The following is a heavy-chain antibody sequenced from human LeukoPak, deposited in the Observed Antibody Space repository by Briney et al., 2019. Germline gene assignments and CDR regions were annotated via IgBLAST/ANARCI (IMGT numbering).Heavy chain of an antibody. Sequence: GGSLRLSCAASGITFSDYYMSWIRQAPRKGLEWLSYISKSGDTMYYADSVRGRFTISRDNARNSLYLQMNSLTVADTATYYCVITAGWTTATDHWGQGALVTVSS. D-gene: IGHD1-14*01. J-gene: IGHJ5*02. CDR2: ISKSGDTM. CDR3: VITAGWTTATDH. CDR1: GITFSDYY. V-gene: IGHV3-11*04.